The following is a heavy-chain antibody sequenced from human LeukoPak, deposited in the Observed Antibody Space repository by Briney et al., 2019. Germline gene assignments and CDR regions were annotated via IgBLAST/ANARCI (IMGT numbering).Heavy chain of an antibody. D-gene: IGHD3-22*01. CDR3: ARALHYYDSSGYRRRVYYFDY. Sequence: PGGSLRLSCAASGFTFSSYWMSWVRQAPGKGLEWVANIKQDGSEKYYVDSVKGRFTISRDNAKNSLYLQMNSLRAEDTAVYYCARALHYYDSSGYRRRVYYFDYWGQGTLVTVSS. J-gene: IGHJ4*02. V-gene: IGHV3-7*03. CDR1: GFTFSSYW. CDR2: IKQDGSEK.